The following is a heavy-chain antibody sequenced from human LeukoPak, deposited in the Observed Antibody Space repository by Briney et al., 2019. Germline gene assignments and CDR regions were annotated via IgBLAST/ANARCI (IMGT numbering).Heavy chain of an antibody. V-gene: IGHV3-74*03. Sequence: GGSLRLSCAASGFTFSSFWMHWVRQAPGKGLVWVSRVSDDGSTATYADSVKGRFTISRDNAKNTLYLQMNSLRPEDTSVYYCVRHNAARAFDIWGQGTMVIVSS. J-gene: IGHJ3*02. CDR1: GFTFSSFW. CDR2: VSDDGSTA. CDR3: VRHNAARAFDI. D-gene: IGHD1-1*01.